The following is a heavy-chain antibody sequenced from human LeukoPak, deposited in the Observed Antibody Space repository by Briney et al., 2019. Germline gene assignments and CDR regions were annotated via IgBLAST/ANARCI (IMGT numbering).Heavy chain of an antibody. CDR3: ARDRYCSGGSCYYFDY. Sequence: GGSLRLSCAASGFTFSSYEMNWVRQAPGKGLEWVSYISSSGSTIYYADSVKGRFTISRDNAKNSLYLQMNSPRAEDTAVYYCARDRYCSGGSCYYFDYWGQGTLVTVSS. CDR2: ISSSGSTI. V-gene: IGHV3-48*03. D-gene: IGHD2-15*01. CDR1: GFTFSSYE. J-gene: IGHJ4*02.